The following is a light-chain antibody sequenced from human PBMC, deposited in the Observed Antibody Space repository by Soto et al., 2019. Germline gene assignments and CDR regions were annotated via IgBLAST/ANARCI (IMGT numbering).Light chain of an antibody. CDR1: QSVSSYY. CDR2: GAS. V-gene: IGKV3D-20*02. J-gene: IGKJ1*01. CDR3: QQSYNNPKT. Sequence: EIVLTQSPGILSLSPGERATLSCRASQSVSSYYLAWYQQKPGQAPRLLIYGASSRATGIPDRFSGSGSGTDFTLTISSLQPEDFATYYCQQSYNNPKTFGQGTKVDIK.